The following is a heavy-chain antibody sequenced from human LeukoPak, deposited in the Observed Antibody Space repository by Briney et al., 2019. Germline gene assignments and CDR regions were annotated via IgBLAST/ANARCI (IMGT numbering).Heavy chain of an antibody. J-gene: IGHJ5*02. CDR2: ISPNGGAT. CDR3: ARDNSVRDEAWWFNP. V-gene: IGHV1-46*01. Sequence: ASVKVSSKAFGYTFTSNYMHWVRQAPGQGREGMGAISPNGGATTYAHKFQGRVTLTRYMAKSTDYLELSSLRSEDTAVYYCARDNSVRDEAWWFNPWGQGTLVTVSS. D-gene: IGHD5-24*01. CDR1: GYTFTSNY.